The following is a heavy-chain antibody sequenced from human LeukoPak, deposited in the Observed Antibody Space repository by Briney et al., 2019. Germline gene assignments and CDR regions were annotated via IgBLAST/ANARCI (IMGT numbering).Heavy chain of an antibody. D-gene: IGHD1-14*01. CDR2: IIPIFGTA. CDR1: GGTFSSYD. CDR3: ARDSRSRGAPGNYFDY. J-gene: IGHJ4*02. V-gene: IGHV1-69*05. Sequence: SVKVSCKASGGTFSSYDISWVRQAPGQGLEWMGRIIPIFGTANSDQKFQGRVTITTDESTSTAYMELSSLRSEDTAVYYCARDSRSRGAPGNYFDYWGQGTLVTVSS.